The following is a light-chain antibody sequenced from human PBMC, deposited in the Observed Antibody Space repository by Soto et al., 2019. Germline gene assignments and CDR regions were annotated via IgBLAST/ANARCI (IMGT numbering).Light chain of an antibody. CDR3: QQYNNWPPWT. V-gene: IGKV3-15*01. J-gene: IGKJ1*01. CDR1: QSVSSN. CDR2: GPS. Sequence: EIVMTQSPATLSVSPGERATLSCRASQSVSSNLAWYQQKPGQAPRLLIYGPSTRATGIPARFSGSGSGTEFTLTISSLQSEDFAVYDCQQYNNWPPWTFGQVTKVEIK.